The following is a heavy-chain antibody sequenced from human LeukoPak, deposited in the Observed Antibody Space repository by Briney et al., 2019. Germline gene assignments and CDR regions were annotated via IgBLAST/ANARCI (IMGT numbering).Heavy chain of an antibody. CDR1: GGSISSYH. CDR3: ARHQYYYGSGRTHYYGMDV. D-gene: IGHD3-10*01. Sequence: SETLSLTCTVSGGSISSYHWSWIRQPPGEGLEWIGYIYNIVSTNYNPSLKSRVTISVDTSKNQFSLKLSSVTAADTAVYYCARHQYYYGSGRTHYYGMDVWGQGTTVTVSS. CDR2: IYNIVST. J-gene: IGHJ6*02. V-gene: IGHV4-59*08.